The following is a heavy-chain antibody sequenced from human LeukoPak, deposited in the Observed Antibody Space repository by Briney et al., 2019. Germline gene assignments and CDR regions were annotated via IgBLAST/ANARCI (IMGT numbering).Heavy chain of an antibody. Sequence: GGSLRLSCAASGFTFGSYAMSWVRQAPGKGLEWVSAISGSGDIYYTDSVKGRFTASRDNSLNTLYLQMNGLRDEDTAIYYCAKDSPLSSYSLGYFDYWGQGTLVTASS. D-gene: IGHD2-15*01. CDR1: GFTFGSYA. J-gene: IGHJ4*02. CDR3: AKDSPLSSYSLGYFDY. CDR2: ISGSGDI. V-gene: IGHV3-23*01.